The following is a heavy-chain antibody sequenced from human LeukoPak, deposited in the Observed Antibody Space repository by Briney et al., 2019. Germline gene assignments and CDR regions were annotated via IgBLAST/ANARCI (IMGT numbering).Heavy chain of an antibody. CDR2: IKEDGTET. J-gene: IGHJ4*02. CDR3: AKEGRSLQTY. Sequence: GGSLRLSCAASGFTFSRHYMHWVRLAPGKGLEWVANIKEDGTETYYVDSVKGRFTITRDNAKNSLYLQMNSLRVEDTAVYYCAKEGRSLQTYWGQGTLVTVSS. D-gene: IGHD5-24*01. CDR1: GFTFSRHY. V-gene: IGHV3-7*03.